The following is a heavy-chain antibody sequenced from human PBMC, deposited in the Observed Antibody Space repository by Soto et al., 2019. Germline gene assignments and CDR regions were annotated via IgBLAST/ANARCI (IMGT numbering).Heavy chain of an antibody. Sequence: GGSLRLSCAASGLSFRDAWMTWVRQAPGKGPEWVGLIRSKSSGGTADYAAPVKGRFILSRDDSKNTIYLQMNSLRTDDTAVYYCTKDRPLTYGGVITTWGQGTMVTVSS. CDR3: TKDRPLTYGGVITT. J-gene: IGHJ3*01. V-gene: IGHV3-15*01. CDR1: GLSFRDAW. CDR2: IRSKSSGGTA. D-gene: IGHD3-16*02.